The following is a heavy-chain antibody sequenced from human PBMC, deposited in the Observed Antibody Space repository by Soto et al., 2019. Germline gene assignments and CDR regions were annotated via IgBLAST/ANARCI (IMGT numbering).Heavy chain of an antibody. Sequence: HPGGSLRLSCAASGFTFSSYAMSWVRQAPGKGLEWVSAISGSDNSTYYADSVKGRFTVSRDNYRDFVYLEISSLTGDDAAVYYCAKDFERSAFDHWGQGTPVTVSS. J-gene: IGHJ4*02. CDR3: AKDFERSAFDH. CDR2: ISGSDNST. D-gene: IGHD3-3*01. CDR1: GFTFSSYA. V-gene: IGHV3-23*01.